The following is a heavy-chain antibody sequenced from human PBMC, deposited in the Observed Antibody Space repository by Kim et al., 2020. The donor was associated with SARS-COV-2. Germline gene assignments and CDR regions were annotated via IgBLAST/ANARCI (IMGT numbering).Heavy chain of an antibody. Sequence: SETLSLTCAVYGGSFSGYYWSWIRQPPGKGLEWIGEINHSGSTNYNPSLKSRVTISVDTSKNQFSLKLSSVTAADTAVYYCASSRIQLWFGGRGGMDVWGQGTTVTVSS. CDR2: INHSGST. CDR1: GGSFSGYY. V-gene: IGHV4-34*01. CDR3: ASSRIQLWFGGRGGMDV. D-gene: IGHD5-18*01. J-gene: IGHJ6*02.